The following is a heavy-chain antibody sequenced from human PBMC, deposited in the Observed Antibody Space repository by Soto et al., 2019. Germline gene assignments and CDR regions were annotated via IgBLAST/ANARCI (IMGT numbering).Heavy chain of an antibody. V-gene: IGHV3-23*01. D-gene: IGHD2-2*01. Sequence: RRRSCEASGCTFINYAMSWVRQAPGKGLEWVSGIDDGGASTYYADSMKGRFTISRDNSKNTLYLQMNGLRVEDTAVYYCAKDVYLSATMPCFATWGQGTRGTAS. J-gene: IGHJ5*02. CDR2: IDDGGAST. CDR3: AKDVYLSATMPCFAT. CDR1: GCTFINYA.